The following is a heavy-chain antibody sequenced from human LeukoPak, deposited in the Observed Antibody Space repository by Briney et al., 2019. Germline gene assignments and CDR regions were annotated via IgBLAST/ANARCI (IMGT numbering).Heavy chain of an antibody. V-gene: IGHV6-1*01. J-gene: IGHJ4*02. Sequence: SQTPSLNCPISGDRLSSNSAAWNWIRQSPSRGLEGLGRTYYRSQRLNYYAVYVKSRITINPDTSKNQFSLQLNSVTPEDTAVYFCARDRSYDSSGYYSYFDYWGQGTLVTVSS. CDR1: GDRLSSNSAA. CDR2: TYYRSQRLN. CDR3: ARDRSYDSSGYYSYFDY. D-gene: IGHD3-22*01.